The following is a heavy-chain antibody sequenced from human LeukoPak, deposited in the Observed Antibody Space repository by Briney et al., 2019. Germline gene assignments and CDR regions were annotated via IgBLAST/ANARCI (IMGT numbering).Heavy chain of an antibody. D-gene: IGHD1-26*01. CDR1: RFTFRNYG. CDR2: ISLDGSNK. Sequence: GGSLRLSCAASRFTFRNYGMHWVRQAPGKGLEWLTLISLDGSNKFYADSVRGRFTISRDNSKDTLYLQMDGLRPDDTAVYFCAKDSRHHGATFPWRWGQGTLVTVSS. CDR3: AKDSRHHGATFPWR. J-gene: IGHJ4*02. V-gene: IGHV3-30*18.